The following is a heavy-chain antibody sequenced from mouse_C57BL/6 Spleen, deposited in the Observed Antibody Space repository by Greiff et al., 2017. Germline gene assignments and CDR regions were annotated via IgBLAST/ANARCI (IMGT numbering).Heavy chain of an antibody. V-gene: IGHV1-26*01. CDR3: ARRGTTVVADYYAMDY. CDR1: GYTFTDYY. D-gene: IGHD1-1*01. Sequence: VQLKQSGPELVKPGASVKISCKASGYTFTDYYMNWVKQSHGKSLEWIGDINPNNGGTSYNQKFKGKATLTVDKSSSTAYMELRSLTSEDSAVYYCARRGTTVVADYYAMDYWGQGTSVTVSS. J-gene: IGHJ4*01. CDR2: INPNNGGT.